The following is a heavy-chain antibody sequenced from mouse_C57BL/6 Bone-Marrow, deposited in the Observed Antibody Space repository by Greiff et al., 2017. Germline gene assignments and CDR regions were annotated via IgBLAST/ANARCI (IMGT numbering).Heavy chain of an antibody. J-gene: IGHJ1*03. CDR3: ASSTRIRTRYFDV. CDR2: IYPRHGDT. CDR1: GYSFSSSW. V-gene: IGHV1-82*01. Sequence: LVESGPELVKPGASVKISCKASGYSFSSSWMNWVKQRPGKGLEWIGLIYPRHGDTNYNGKFKGKATLTADKSSSTAYMQLNSLSSEDSAVSCCASSTRIRTRYFDVEGTGTTITVTS. D-gene: IGHD2-4*01.